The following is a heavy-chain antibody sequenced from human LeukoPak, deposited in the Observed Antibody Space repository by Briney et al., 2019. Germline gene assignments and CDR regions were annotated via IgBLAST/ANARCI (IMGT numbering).Heavy chain of an antibody. V-gene: IGHV4-39*01. J-gene: IGHJ4*02. Sequence: PSETLSLTCTVSGGSISSRSYYWGWIRQPPGKGLEWIGSIYYSGSTYYNPSLKSRVTISVDTSKNQFSLKLSSVTAADTAVYYCARRAAAGLDYWGQGTLVTVSS. CDR1: GGSISSRSYY. CDR2: IYYSGST. CDR3: ARRAAAGLDY. D-gene: IGHD6-13*01.